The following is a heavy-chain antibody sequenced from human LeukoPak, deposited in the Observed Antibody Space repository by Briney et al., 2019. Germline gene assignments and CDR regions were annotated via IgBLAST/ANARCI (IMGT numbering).Heavy chain of an antibody. CDR1: GGSISSGGYY. CDR2: IYYSGST. D-gene: IGHD2-21*01. J-gene: IGHJ4*02. V-gene: IGHV4-31*03. CDR3: ASQDCGTCNFDY. Sequence: PSQTLSLTCTVSGGSISSGGYYWSWIRQHPGKGLEWIGYIYYSGSTYYNPSLKSRVTISVDTSKNQFSLKLSSVTAADTAVYYCASQDCGTCNFDYWGQGTLVTVSS.